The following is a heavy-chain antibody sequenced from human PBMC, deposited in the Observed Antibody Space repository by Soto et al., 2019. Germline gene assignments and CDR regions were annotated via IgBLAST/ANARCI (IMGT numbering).Heavy chain of an antibody. CDR1: GFTFSSYA. Sequence: SLRLSCAASGFTFSSYAMSWVRQAPGKGLEWVSAISGSGGSTYYADSVKGRFTISRDNSKNTLYLQMNSLRAEDTAVYYCAKDLPSADIRDWLSATSQGSAWGQGTLVTVSS. CDR2: ISGSGGST. V-gene: IGHV3-23*01. J-gene: IGHJ5*02. CDR3: AKDLPSADIRDWLSATSQGSA. D-gene: IGHD3-9*01.